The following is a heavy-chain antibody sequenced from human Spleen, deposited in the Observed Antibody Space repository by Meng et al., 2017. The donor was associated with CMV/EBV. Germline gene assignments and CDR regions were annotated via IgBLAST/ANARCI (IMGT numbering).Heavy chain of an antibody. Sequence: SETLSLTCSVSGGSFGNYHWSWVRQSPGKALEWIGYIYYTGSTKYNPSLKSRVVMSVDTSKNQFSLKLSSVTAADTAVYYCARLSSSSSLPDYWGQGTLVTVSS. V-gene: IGHV4-59*12. CDR1: GGSFGNYH. D-gene: IGHD6-6*01. CDR2: IYYTGST. J-gene: IGHJ4*02. CDR3: ARLSSSSSLPDY.